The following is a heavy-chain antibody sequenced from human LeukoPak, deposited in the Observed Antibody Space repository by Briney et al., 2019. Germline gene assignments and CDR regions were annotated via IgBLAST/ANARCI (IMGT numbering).Heavy chain of an antibody. CDR2: ISYDGSNK. V-gene: IGHV3-30*18. D-gene: IGHD3-10*01. J-gene: IGHJ6*02. CDR1: GFTFRTYW. CDR3: AKGIMVRGFYYGMDV. Sequence: PGGSLRLFCAASGFTFRTYWMSWVRQAPGKGLEWVAVISYDGSNKYYADSVKGRFTISRDNSKNTLYLQMNSLRAEDTAVYYCAKGIMVRGFYYGMDVWGQGTTVTVSS.